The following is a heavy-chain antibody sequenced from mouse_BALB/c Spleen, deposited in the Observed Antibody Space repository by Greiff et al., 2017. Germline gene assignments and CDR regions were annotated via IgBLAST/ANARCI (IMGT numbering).Heavy chain of an antibody. V-gene: IGHV3-2*02. CDR1: GYSITSDYA. CDR2: ISYSGST. J-gene: IGHJ3*01. CDR3: ATAYYGNPFAY. Sequence: EVKLVESGPGLVKPSQSLSLTCTVTGYSITSDYAWNWIRQFPGNKLEWMGYISYSGSTSYNPSLKSRISITRDTSKNQFFLQLNSVTTEDTATYYCATAYYGNPFAYWGQGTLVTVSA. D-gene: IGHD2-10*01.